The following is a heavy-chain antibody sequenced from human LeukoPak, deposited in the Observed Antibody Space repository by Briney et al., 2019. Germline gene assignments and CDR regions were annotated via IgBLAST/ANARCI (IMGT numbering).Heavy chain of an antibody. D-gene: IGHD1-26*01. CDR3: AKDGRSGSLHAFDI. V-gene: IGHV3-23*01. CDR2: ISGSGGST. CDR1: GFTFSSYA. J-gene: IGHJ3*02. Sequence: GGSLRHPCAASGFTFSSYAMSWVRQAPEKGLEWVSAISGSGGSTYYADSVKGRFTISRDNSKNTLYLQMNSLRAEDTAVYYCAKDGRSGSLHAFDIWGQGTMVTVSS.